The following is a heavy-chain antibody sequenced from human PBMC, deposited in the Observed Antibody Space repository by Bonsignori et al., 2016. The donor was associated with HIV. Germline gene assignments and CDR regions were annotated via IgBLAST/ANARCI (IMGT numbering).Heavy chain of an antibody. Sequence: PGKGLEWVSGISWNSGSIGYADSVKGRFTISRDNAKNSLYLQMNSLRAEDTALYYCAKDSGSSSSIFDYWGQGTLVTVSS. V-gene: IGHV3-9*01. J-gene: IGHJ4*02. CDR2: ISWNSGSI. CDR3: AKDSGSSSSIFDY. D-gene: IGHD6-6*01.